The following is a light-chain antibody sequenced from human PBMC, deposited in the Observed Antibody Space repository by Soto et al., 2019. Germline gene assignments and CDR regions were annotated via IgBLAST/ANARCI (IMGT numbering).Light chain of an antibody. Sequence: EILMTQFPAVLSVSLGERATLSCRAGQGVTTNFAWYQQKSGQSPRLLIYDVSTRATGVPARFSGTGSETDFTLTIGGLQSEDSAVYFCQQYNNWPFSFGQGTRLEIK. CDR3: QQYNNWPFS. CDR1: QGVTTN. CDR2: DVS. V-gene: IGKV3-15*01. J-gene: IGKJ5*01.